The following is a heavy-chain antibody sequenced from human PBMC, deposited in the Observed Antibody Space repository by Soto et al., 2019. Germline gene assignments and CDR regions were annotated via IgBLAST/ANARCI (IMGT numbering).Heavy chain of an antibody. Sequence: QLQVQESGPGLVKPSETLSLTCTVSGGSIITFSYYWGWIRQPPGKGLEWIGSISYSGSTFYNPSLKSRVTISVDASKIQFSLKLSSVTAADTAVFYCARHYPGAFDVWGQGTVVTVSS. V-gene: IGHV4-39*01. CDR2: ISYSGST. J-gene: IGHJ3*01. CDR1: GGSIITFSYY. CDR3: ARHYPGAFDV.